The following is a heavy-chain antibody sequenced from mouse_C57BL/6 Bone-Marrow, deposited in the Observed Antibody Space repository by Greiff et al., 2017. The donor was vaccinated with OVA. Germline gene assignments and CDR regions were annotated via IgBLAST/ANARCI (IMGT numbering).Heavy chain of an antibody. CDR3: ARVGSSSYAMDY. D-gene: IGHD1-1*01. CDR2: INPNNGGT. Sequence: VQLQQPGAELVKPGASVKLSCKASGYTFTDYNMDWVKQSHGKSLEWIGDINPNNGGTIYNQKFKGKATLTVDKSSSTAYMELRSLTSEDTAVYYCARVGSSSYAMDYWGQGTSVTVSS. V-gene: IGHV1-18*01. J-gene: IGHJ4*01. CDR1: GYTFTDYN.